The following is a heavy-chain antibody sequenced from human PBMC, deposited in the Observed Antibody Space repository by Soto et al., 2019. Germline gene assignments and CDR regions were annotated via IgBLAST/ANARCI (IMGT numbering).Heavy chain of an antibody. CDR1: GYTFTRYY. CDR2: ISPSGGST. D-gene: IGHD3-22*01. V-gene: IGHV1-46*01. Sequence: ASVKVSCKASGYTFTRYYMHLGQQAPGQGLEWIGIISPSGGSTSYAQKFQGRVTMTRDTSTSTVYMELSSLRSEDTAVYYCARDQGRDDSSGYGAPYWGQGTLVTVSS. CDR3: ARDQGRDDSSGYGAPY. J-gene: IGHJ4*02.